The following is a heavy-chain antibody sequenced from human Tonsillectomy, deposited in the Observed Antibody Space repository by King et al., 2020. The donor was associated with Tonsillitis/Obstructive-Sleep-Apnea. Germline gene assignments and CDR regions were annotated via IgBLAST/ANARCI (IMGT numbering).Heavy chain of an antibody. CDR3: ARVALRGPDNHYHHYGMDV. V-gene: IGHV1-18*01. Sequence: QLVQSGAEVKKPGASVKVSCKASGYTFSSYSISWVRQAPGQGLEWMGWISPYSGNTNYAQKLQGRVTMTTDTSTSTAYMELRSLRSDDTAVFYCARVALRGPDNHYHHYGMDVWGQGTTVTVSS. CDR2: ISPYSGNT. D-gene: IGHD3-10*01. CDR1: GYTFSSYS. J-gene: IGHJ6*02.